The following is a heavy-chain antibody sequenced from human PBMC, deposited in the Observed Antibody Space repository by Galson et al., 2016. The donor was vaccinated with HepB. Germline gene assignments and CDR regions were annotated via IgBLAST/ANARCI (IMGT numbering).Heavy chain of an antibody. Sequence: SLRLSCAASGFTFSGFWMSWVRQAPGKGLEWVANIKKDGSEMYYVDSVKGRFTISRDNAKNSMYLQMNSLRAEDTAVYYCARVYCSSTSCQPGAYWGQGTLVTVSS. CDR3: ARVYCSSTSCQPGAY. D-gene: IGHD2-2*01. J-gene: IGHJ4*02. V-gene: IGHV3-7*01. CDR1: GFTFSGFW. CDR2: IKKDGSEM.